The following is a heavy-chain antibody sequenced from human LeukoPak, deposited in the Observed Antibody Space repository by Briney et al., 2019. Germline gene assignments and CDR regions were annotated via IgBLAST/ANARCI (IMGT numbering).Heavy chain of an antibody. J-gene: IGHJ5*02. Sequence: GGSLRLSCAASGFTFSSYAMHWVRQAPGKGLEYVSAISSNGGSTYYANSVKGRFTISRDNSKNTLYLQMGSLRAEDMAVYYCARDRHPRLRYGTWFDPWGQGTLVTVSS. D-gene: IGHD3-9*01. CDR2: ISSNGGST. V-gene: IGHV3-64*01. CDR1: GFTFSSYA. CDR3: ARDRHPRLRYGTWFDP.